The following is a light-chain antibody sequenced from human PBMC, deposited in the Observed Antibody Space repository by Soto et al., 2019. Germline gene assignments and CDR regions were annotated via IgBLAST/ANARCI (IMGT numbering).Light chain of an antibody. CDR3: QSYDSSLSRRWV. V-gene: IGLV1-40*01. CDR1: SSNIGAGYH. CDR2: G. J-gene: IGLJ3*02. Sequence: QSVLTQPPSVSGSPGQRVTISCTGSSSNIGAGYHVHWYQQLPGTAPKLLVAGNRPSGVPDRFSVSKSGASASLAITRLQAEDEADYACQSYDSSLSRRWVFGGGTKLTVL.